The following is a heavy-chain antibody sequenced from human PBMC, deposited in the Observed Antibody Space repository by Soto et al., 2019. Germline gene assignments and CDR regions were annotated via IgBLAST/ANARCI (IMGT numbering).Heavy chain of an antibody. Sequence: QVQLVQSGAEVKKPGASVKVSCKASGYTFTNYAMHWVRQAPGQRLEWIGWIHPANGNTKYTQKFQGRVTLTRDTSASTAYMDLSSLRSEDTAVYSCARVSGAAGGPGLGYWGQGTLVTVSS. V-gene: IGHV1-3*01. CDR1: GYTFTNYA. J-gene: IGHJ4*02. CDR3: ARVSGAAGGPGLGY. D-gene: IGHD1-26*01. CDR2: IHPANGNT.